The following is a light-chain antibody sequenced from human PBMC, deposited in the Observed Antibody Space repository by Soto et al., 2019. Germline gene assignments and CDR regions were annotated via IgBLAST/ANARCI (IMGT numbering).Light chain of an antibody. J-gene: IGKJ2*01. CDR2: GAS. Sequence: ELVLTQAPGTLSLSPGGRATLSCRARQSVSSSYLAWYQQKHGQAPRLVIYGASSRATGIPDRFSVTVSGTDLTITLSRLEPEDCEVYDGQQYGSSPYTFGLGTKVEIK. CDR1: QSVSSSY. V-gene: IGKV3-20*01. CDR3: QQYGSSPYT.